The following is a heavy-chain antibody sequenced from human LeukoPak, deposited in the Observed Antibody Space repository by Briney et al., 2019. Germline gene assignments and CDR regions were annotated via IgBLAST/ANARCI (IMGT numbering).Heavy chain of an antibody. CDR2: ISGSGGST. J-gene: IGHJ4*02. D-gene: IGHD3-22*01. Sequence: GGSLRLSCAASGFTFSSSAMSWVRQPPGKGLEWVSGISGSGGSTYYADSVKGRFTISRDNSKNTQYLQMNSLRVEDTAVYYCAKDSRRWKTYYYESSGLYAYWGQGTLVTVSS. CDR3: AKDSRRWKTYYYESSGLYAY. V-gene: IGHV3-23*01. CDR1: GFTFSSSA.